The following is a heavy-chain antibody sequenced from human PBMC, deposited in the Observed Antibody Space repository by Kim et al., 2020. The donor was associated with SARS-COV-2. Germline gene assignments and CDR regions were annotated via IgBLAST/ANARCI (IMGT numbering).Heavy chain of an antibody. Sequence: SASPYHNPSLKSRVTISVDTSNNQFSLKLSSVTAADTAVYYCARQSGLDYWGQGTLVTVSS. J-gene: IGHJ4*02. CDR2: SASP. CDR3: ARQSGLDY. V-gene: IGHV4-39*01.